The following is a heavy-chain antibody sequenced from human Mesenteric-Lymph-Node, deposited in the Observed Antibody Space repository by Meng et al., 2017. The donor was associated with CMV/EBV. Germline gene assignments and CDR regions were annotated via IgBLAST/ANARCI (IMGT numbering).Heavy chain of an antibody. J-gene: IGHJ4*02. CDR2: IYWDDDK. D-gene: IGHD3-16*01. Sequence: TCTCAGFSRSTSGVGVGWIRQPPGKALEWLALIYWDDDKRYSPSLKSRLTITKDTSKNQVVLTMTNMDPVDTATYYCAHQAYDYYFDYWGQGTLVTVSS. CDR1: GFSRSTSGVG. V-gene: IGHV2-5*02. CDR3: AHQAYDYYFDY.